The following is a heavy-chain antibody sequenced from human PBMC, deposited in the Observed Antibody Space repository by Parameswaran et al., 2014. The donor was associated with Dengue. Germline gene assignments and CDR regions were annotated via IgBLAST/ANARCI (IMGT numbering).Heavy chain of an antibody. CDR2: IYYSGST. CDR3: ARTIAAAYDY. D-gene: IGHD6-13*01. J-gene: IGHJ4*02. V-gene: IGHV4-39*07. Sequence: WIRQPPGKGLEWIGSIYYSGSTYYNPSLKSRVTISVDTSKNQFSLKLSSVTAADTAVYYCARTIAAAYDYWGQGTLVTVSS.